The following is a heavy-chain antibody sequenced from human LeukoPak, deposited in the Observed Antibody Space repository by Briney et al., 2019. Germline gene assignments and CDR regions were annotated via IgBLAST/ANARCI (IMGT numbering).Heavy chain of an antibody. Sequence: GGSLRLSCAASGFTFSSYSMNWVRQAPGKGLEWVSYISSDSTTIYYADSVKGRFTISRDNGKNSLYLQMNSLRDEDTAVYYCGRGRAYWGQGTLVSVSS. J-gene: IGHJ4*02. CDR2: ISSDSTTI. CDR1: GFTFSSYS. V-gene: IGHV3-48*02. CDR3: GRGRAY.